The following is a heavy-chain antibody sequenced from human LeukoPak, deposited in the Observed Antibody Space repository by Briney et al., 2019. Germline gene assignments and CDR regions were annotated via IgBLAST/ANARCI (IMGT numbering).Heavy chain of an antibody. D-gene: IGHD3-22*01. Sequence: ASVKVSCKASGYTFTSYYMHWVRQAPGQGLEWMGWISAYNGNTNYAQKLQGRVTMTTDTSTSTACMELRSLRSDDTAVYYCARELYDSSGYYLWALDYWGQGTLVTVSS. V-gene: IGHV1-18*04. CDR3: ARELYDSSGYYLWALDY. CDR1: GYTFTSYY. CDR2: ISAYNGNT. J-gene: IGHJ4*02.